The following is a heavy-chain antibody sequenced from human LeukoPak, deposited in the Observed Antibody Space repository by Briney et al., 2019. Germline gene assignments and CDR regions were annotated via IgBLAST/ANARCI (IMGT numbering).Heavy chain of an antibody. CDR1: GYTFTSYG. CDR3: ARDRAAMVRGAPY. J-gene: IGHJ4*02. CDR2: ISAYNGNT. D-gene: IGHD3-10*01. V-gene: IGHV1-18*01. Sequence: GPWVKVSCKASGYTFTSYGISWVRQAPGQGLEWMGWISAYNGNTNYAQKPQGRVTMTTDTSTSTAYMELRSLRSDDTAVYYCARDRAAMVRGAPYWGQGTLVTVSS.